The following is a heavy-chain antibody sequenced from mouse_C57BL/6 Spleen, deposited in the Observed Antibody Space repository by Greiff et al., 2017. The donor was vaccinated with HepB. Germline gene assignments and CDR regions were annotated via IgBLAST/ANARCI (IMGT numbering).Heavy chain of an antibody. CDR2: ISSGGSYT. Sequence: EVQRVESGGDLVKPGGSLKLSCAASGFTFSSYGMSWVRQTPDKRLAWVATISSGGSYTYYPDSVKGRFTISRDNAKNTLYLQMSSLKSEDTAMYYCARPITTVVATDYAMDYWGQGTSVTVSS. CDR1: GFTFSSYG. J-gene: IGHJ4*01. CDR3: ARPITTVVATDYAMDY. D-gene: IGHD1-1*01. V-gene: IGHV5-6*01.